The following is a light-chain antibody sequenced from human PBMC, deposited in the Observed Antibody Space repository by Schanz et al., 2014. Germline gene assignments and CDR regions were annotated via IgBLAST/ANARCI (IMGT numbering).Light chain of an antibody. CDR2: EVS. J-gene: IGLJ3*02. V-gene: IGLV2-14*01. CDR3: KV. Sequence: QSALTQPASVSGSPGQSITISCTGTSSDVGGYDYVSWYQQHPGKAPKLIIYEVSKRPSGVSDRFSGSKSGNTASLTISGLQAEDEADYHQKVFGGGTKVTVL. CDR1: SSDVGGYDY.